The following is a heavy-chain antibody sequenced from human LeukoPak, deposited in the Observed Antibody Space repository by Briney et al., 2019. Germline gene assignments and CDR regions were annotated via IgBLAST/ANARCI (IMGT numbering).Heavy chain of an antibody. CDR2: ISYDGSNK. J-gene: IGHJ6*02. CDR3: AKDRFVVVAPYYYYYGMDV. Sequence: GGSLRLSCAASGFTFSSYGMHWVRQAPGKGLEWVAVISYDGSNKYYADSVKGRFTISRDNSKNTLYLQMNSLRAEDTAVYYCAKDRFVVVAPYYYYYGMDVWGQGTTVTVPS. CDR1: GFTFSSYG. V-gene: IGHV3-30*18. D-gene: IGHD2-2*01.